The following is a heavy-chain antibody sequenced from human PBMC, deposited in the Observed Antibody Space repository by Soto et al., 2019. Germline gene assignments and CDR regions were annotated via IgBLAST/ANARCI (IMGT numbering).Heavy chain of an antibody. Sequence: ASVKVSCKASGYTFTSYAMHWVRQAPGQRLEWMGWINAGNGNTKYSQKFQGRVTITRDTSASTAYMELSSLRSEDTSVYYCARTVGYYYGMDVWGQGTTVTVSS. CDR2: INAGNGNT. CDR3: ARTVGYYYGMDV. J-gene: IGHJ6*02. CDR1: GYTFTSYA. D-gene: IGHD4-17*01. V-gene: IGHV1-3*01.